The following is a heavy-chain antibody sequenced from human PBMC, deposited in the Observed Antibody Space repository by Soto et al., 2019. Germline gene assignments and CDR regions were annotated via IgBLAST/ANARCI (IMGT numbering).Heavy chain of an antibody. Sequence: GSERLSCAASGFKVSSYGRHWVHQEKGKGLEWVAVISYDGSNKYYADSVKGRFTISRDNSKNTLYLQMNSLRAEDTAVYYCAKEGVTMVRGANARNYFDYWGQGIQVTVSS. J-gene: IGHJ4*02. CDR3: AKEGVTMVRGANARNYFDY. D-gene: IGHD3-10*01. V-gene: IGHV3-30*18. CDR1: GFKVSSYG. CDR2: ISYDGSNK.